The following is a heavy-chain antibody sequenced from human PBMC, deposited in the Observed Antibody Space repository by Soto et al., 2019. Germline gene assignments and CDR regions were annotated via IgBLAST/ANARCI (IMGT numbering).Heavy chain of an antibody. CDR2: ISSSSSYI. Sequence: GGSLRLSCAASGFTFSTYWMHWIRQVPGKGLEWVSSISSSSSYIYYADSVKGRFTISRDNAKNSLYLQMNSLRAEDTAVYYCARWAPNYYDSSGSAFDPWGQGTLVTVSS. D-gene: IGHD3-22*01. CDR1: GFTFSTYW. V-gene: IGHV3-21*01. J-gene: IGHJ5*02. CDR3: ARWAPNYYDSSGSAFDP.